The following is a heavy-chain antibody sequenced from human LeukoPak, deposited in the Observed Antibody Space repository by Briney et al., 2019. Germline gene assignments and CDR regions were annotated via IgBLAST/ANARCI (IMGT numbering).Heavy chain of an antibody. Sequence: GRSLRLSCAASGFTFSTYSMNWVRQAPGKGLEWVSSITSSGSYIYYADSVKGRFTISRDNAKNSLHLQMNSLRAEDTAVYYCARGTAAAESYYYYMDVWGKGTTVTVSS. CDR1: GFTFSTYS. V-gene: IGHV3-21*01. D-gene: IGHD6-13*01. CDR3: ARGTAAAESYYYYMDV. J-gene: IGHJ6*03. CDR2: ITSSGSYI.